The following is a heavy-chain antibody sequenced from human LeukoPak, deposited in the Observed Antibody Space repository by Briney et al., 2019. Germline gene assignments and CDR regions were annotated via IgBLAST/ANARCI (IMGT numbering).Heavy chain of an antibody. V-gene: IGHV3-30*02. CDR1: GFTFSSYS. Sequence: PGGSLRLSCAASGFTFSSYSMNWVRQAPGKGLEWVAFIRFDGSNKYYADSVKGRFTISRDNSKNMLYLQMNSLRAEDTAVYYCAKPHFDYWGQGTLVTVSS. J-gene: IGHJ4*02. CDR2: IRFDGSNK. CDR3: AKPHFDY.